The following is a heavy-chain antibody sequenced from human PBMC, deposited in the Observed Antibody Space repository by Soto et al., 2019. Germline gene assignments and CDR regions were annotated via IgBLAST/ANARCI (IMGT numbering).Heavy chain of an antibody. V-gene: IGHV3-21*01. CDR2: ISSSSSYI. J-gene: IGHJ4*02. Sequence: GGSLRLSCADSGFTFSSYSMNWVRQAPGKGLEWVSSISSSSSYIYYADSVKGRFTISRDNAKNSLYLQMNSLRAEDTAVYYCASLTPRGPLYGGKNFDYWGQGTLVTVSS. D-gene: IGHD2-15*01. CDR3: ASLTPRGPLYGGKNFDY. CDR1: GFTFSSYS.